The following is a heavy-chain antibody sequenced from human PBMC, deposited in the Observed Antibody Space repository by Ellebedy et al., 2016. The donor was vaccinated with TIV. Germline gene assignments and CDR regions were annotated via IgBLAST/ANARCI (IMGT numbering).Heavy chain of an antibody. CDR3: ARGTRDGNNPFDY. J-gene: IGHJ4*02. V-gene: IGHV4-31*03. CDR1: GGSISSAVYH. CDR2: ISYSGGT. D-gene: IGHD5-24*01. Sequence: MPSETLSLTCTVSGGSISSAVYHWTWIRQHPGKGLEWIGYISYSGGTYYNPSLKSRVTISVDTSKNQFSLKLSSVTAADTAVYFCARGTRDGNNPFDYWGQGTLVIVSS.